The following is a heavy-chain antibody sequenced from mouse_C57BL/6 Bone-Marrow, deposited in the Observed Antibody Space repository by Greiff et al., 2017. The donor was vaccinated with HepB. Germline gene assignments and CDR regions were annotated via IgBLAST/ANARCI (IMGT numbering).Heavy chain of an antibody. V-gene: IGHV5-4*03. J-gene: IGHJ3*01. Sequence: EVKLVESGGGLVKPGGSLKLSCAASGFTFSSYAMSWVRQTPEKRLEWVATISDGGSYTYYPDNVKGRFTISRDNAKNNLYLQMSHLKSEDTAMYYCARSRGVYYGFFAYWGQGTLVTVSA. CDR3: ARSRGVYYGFFAY. CDR1: GFTFSSYA. D-gene: IGHD2-1*01. CDR2: ISDGGSYT.